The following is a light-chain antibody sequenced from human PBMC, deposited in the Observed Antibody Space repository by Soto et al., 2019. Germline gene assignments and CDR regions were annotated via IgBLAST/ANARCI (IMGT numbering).Light chain of an antibody. J-gene: IGKJ4*01. Sequence: DIQLTQSPSFLSASVGDRVTITCRASQGISSYVAWYQQKPGKAPKVLIYAASTLKSGVPSRFSGSGSGTEFTLTISSLQLEDFATYHCQQVKNYPLTFGGGTRVEIK. CDR3: QQVKNYPLT. CDR2: AAS. V-gene: IGKV1-9*01. CDR1: QGISSY.